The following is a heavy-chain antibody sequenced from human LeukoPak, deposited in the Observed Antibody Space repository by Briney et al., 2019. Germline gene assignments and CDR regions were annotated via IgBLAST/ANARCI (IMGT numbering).Heavy chain of an antibody. D-gene: IGHD5-12*01. CDR2: IRSKANSYAT. V-gene: IGHV3-73*01. J-gene: IGHJ4*02. CDR3: TSPGMVATRDY. CDR1: GFTFSGSA. Sequence: PGGSLRLSCAASGFTFSGSAMHWARQASGKGLEWVGRIRSKANSYATAYAASVKGRFTIPRDDSKNTAYLQMNSLKTEDTAVYYCTSPGMVATRDYWGQGTLVTVSS.